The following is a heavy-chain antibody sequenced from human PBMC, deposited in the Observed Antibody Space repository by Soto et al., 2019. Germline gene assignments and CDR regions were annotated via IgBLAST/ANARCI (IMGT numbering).Heavy chain of an antibody. Sequence: SGGSLRLSCAASGFTFNTAWLTWVRQAPGKGLEWVARIKGHPDCGATDYAVLREGTCIISREDSQSTGVLKMNSLKTADTAVHYCTSGSPFNYWGPGTLVTVSS. CDR1: GFTFNTAW. J-gene: IGHJ4*02. CDR3: TSGSPFNY. V-gene: IGHV3-15*01. CDR2: IKGHPDCGAT.